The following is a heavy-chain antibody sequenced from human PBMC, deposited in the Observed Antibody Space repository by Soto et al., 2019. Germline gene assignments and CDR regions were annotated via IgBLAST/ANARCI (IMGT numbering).Heavy chain of an antibody. Sequence: PGGSLRLSCAASGFTFSSYAMSWVRQAPGKGLEWVSAISGSGGSTYYADSVKGRFTISRDNSKNTLYLQMNSLRAEDTAVYYCAKDQLPRTYYDFWSGYSEFDYWGQGTLVTVSS. V-gene: IGHV3-23*01. CDR2: ISGSGGST. D-gene: IGHD3-3*01. CDR3: AKDQLPRTYYDFWSGYSEFDY. CDR1: GFTFSSYA. J-gene: IGHJ4*02.